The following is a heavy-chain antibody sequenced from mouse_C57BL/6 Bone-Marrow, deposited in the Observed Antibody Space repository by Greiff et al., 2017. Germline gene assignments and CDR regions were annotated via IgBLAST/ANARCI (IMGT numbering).Heavy chain of an antibody. CDR2: INPSSGYT. D-gene: IGHD1-1*01. V-gene: IGHV1-7*01. CDR1: GYTFTSYW. Sequence: QVQLKESGAELAKPGASVKLSCKASGYTFTSYWMHWVKQRPGQGLEWIGYINPSSGYTKYNQKFKDKATLTADKSSSTAYMQLSSLTYEDSAVYYCARLSISHYYGSSYGFAYWGQGTLVTVSA. CDR3: ARLSISHYYGSSYGFAY. J-gene: IGHJ3*01.